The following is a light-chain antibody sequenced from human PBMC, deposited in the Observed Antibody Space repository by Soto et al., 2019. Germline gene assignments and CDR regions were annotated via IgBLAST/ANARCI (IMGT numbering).Light chain of an antibody. Sequence: EIVLTQSPATLSLSPGDRATLSCRASQSVSSYLAWYQQKPGQAPRLLIYDASNRATGIPARFSGSGSGTDFTLTSSSLEPEDFAVYYCQQRNNLYTFGQGTKLEIK. J-gene: IGKJ2*01. CDR3: QQRNNLYT. CDR2: DAS. CDR1: QSVSSY. V-gene: IGKV3-11*01.